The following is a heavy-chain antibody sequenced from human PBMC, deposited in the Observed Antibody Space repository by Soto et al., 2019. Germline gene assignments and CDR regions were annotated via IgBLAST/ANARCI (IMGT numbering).Heavy chain of an antibody. J-gene: IGHJ6*03. CDR1: GGSISSYY. CDR3: ARDYLVRGVKTDYYYYYYMDV. Sequence: SETLSLTCTVSGGSISSYYWSWIRQPPGKGLEWIGYIYYSGSTNYNPSFKSRVTISVDTSKNQFSLKLSSVTAADTAVYYCARDYLVRGVKTDYYYYYYMDVWGKGTTVTVSS. D-gene: IGHD3-10*01. V-gene: IGHV4-59*01. CDR2: IYYSGST.